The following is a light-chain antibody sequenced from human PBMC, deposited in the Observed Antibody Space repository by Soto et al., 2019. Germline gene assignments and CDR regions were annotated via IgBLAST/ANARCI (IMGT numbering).Light chain of an antibody. Sequence: EIVLTQSPATLSLSPGERATLSCRASQSVSSDLAWYQQKPGQAPRLLIYDASNRATGIPARFSGSGSGTDFTLTISRLEPEDFAVYYCQQYGSLSWTFGQGTKVDIK. CDR2: DAS. CDR1: QSVSSD. CDR3: QQYGSLSWT. J-gene: IGKJ1*01. V-gene: IGKV3-11*01.